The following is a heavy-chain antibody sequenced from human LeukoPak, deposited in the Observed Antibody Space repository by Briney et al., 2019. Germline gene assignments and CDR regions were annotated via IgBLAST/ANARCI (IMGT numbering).Heavy chain of an antibody. V-gene: IGHV1-69*05. Sequence: GASVKVSCKASGGTFSSYAISRVRQAPGQGLEWMGGIIPIFGTANYAQKFQGRVTITTDESTSTAYMELSSLRSEDTAVYYCARSSRGSSSWYPIFDYWGQGTLVTVSS. CDR3: ARSSRGSSSWYPIFDY. CDR1: GGTFSSYA. J-gene: IGHJ4*02. CDR2: IIPIFGTA. D-gene: IGHD6-13*01.